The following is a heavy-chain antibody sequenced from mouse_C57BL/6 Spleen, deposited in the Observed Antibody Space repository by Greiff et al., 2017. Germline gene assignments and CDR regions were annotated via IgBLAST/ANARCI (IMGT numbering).Heavy chain of an antibody. CDR2: IDPETGGT. Sequence: VKLMESGAELVRPGASVTLSCKASGCTFTDYEMHWVKQTPVHGLEWIGAIDPETGGTAYNQKFKGKAILTADKTSSTAYMELRSLTSEDSAVYYCTVVAHFDYWGQGTTLTVSS. CDR1: GCTFTDYE. J-gene: IGHJ2*01. D-gene: IGHD1-1*01. V-gene: IGHV1-15*01. CDR3: TVVAHFDY.